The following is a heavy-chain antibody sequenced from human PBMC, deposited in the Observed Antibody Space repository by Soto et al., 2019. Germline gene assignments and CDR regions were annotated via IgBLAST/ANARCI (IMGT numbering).Heavy chain of an antibody. D-gene: IGHD3-9*01. Sequence: SETLSLTCAVYGGSFSGYYWSWIRQPPGKGLEWIGEINHSGSTNYNPSLKSRVTISVDTSKNQFSLKLSSVTAADTAVYYCARGDDDILTGYYQNDYWGQGTLVTVSS. CDR1: GGSFSGYY. V-gene: IGHV4-34*01. CDR2: INHSGST. J-gene: IGHJ4*02. CDR3: ARGDDDILTGYYQNDY.